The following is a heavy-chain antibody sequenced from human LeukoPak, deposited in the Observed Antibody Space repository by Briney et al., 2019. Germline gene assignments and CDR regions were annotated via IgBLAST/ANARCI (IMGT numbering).Heavy chain of an antibody. CDR2: ISGSGGST. Sequence: PGGSLRLSCAASGFTFSSYAMSWVRQAPGKGLEWVSAISGSGGSTYYADSVKGRFTISRDNSKNTLYLQMNSLRAEDTAVYYCAKDPQQWPAPPWADYWGQGTLVTVSS. J-gene: IGHJ4*02. CDR1: GFTFSSYA. V-gene: IGHV3-23*01. CDR3: AKDPQQWPAPPWADY. D-gene: IGHD6-19*01.